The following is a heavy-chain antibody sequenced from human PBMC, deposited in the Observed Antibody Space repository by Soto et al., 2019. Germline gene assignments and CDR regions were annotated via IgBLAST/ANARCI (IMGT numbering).Heavy chain of an antibody. J-gene: IGHJ4*02. CDR1: GFTFSSYG. CDR3: AKDLDYSNQIDY. CDR2: ISYDGSNK. D-gene: IGHD4-4*01. V-gene: IGHV3-30*18. Sequence: GGSLRLSCAASGFTFSSYGMHWVRQAPGKGLEWVAVISYDGSNKYYADSVKGRFTISRDNSKNTLYLQMNSLRAEDTAVYYCAKDLDYSNQIDYWGQGTLVTVSS.